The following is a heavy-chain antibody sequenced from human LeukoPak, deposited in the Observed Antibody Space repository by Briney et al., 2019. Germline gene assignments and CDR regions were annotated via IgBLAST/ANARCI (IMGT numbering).Heavy chain of an antibody. Sequence: QSGGSLRLSCAASGFAFSSYWMHWVRQAPGKGLVWVSRISSDGSATSYADSVKGRFTISRDNAKNTLYLQMNSLRAEDTAVCYCAKDQAGAYDMWGQGTMVTVSS. D-gene: IGHD3-10*01. V-gene: IGHV3-74*01. J-gene: IGHJ3*02. CDR2: ISSDGSAT. CDR1: GFAFSSYW. CDR3: AKDQAGAYDM.